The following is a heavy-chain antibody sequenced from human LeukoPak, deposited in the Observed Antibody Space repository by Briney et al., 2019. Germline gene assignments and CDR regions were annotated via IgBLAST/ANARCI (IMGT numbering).Heavy chain of an antibody. V-gene: IGHV4-59*01. CDR1: GGSISSYY. D-gene: IGHD3-10*01. CDR2: IYYSGST. CDR3: ARDRLDYYGSGSYYSSNWFDP. Sequence: PSETLSLTCTVSGGSISSYYWSWIRQPPGKGLEWIGYIYYSGSTNYNPSLKSRVTISVDTSKNQFSLKLSSVTAADTAVYYCARDRLDYYGSGSYYSSNWFDPWGQGTLVNVSS. J-gene: IGHJ5*02.